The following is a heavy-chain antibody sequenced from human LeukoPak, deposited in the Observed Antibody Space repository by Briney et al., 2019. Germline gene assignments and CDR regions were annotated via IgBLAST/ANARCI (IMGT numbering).Heavy chain of an antibody. J-gene: IGHJ4*02. CDR3: ARSVWFGELK. Sequence: GGSLRLSCAASGFTFSSYSMNWVRQAPGKGLEWVSYISSSSSTIYYADSVKGRFTISRDNAKNSLYLQMNSLRAEDTAVYYCARSVWFGELKWGQGTLVTVSS. CDR2: ISSSSSTI. V-gene: IGHV3-48*01. CDR1: GFTFSSYS. D-gene: IGHD3-10*01.